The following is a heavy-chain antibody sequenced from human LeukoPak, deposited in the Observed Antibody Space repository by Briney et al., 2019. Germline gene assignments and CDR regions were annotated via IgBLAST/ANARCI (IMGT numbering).Heavy chain of an antibody. CDR3: AKDPSVVAVHFDY. D-gene: IGHD2-15*01. J-gene: IGHJ4*02. V-gene: IGHV3-30*02. Sequence: GGSLRLSCAASGFTFSSYGIHWVRQAPGKGLEWVAFTQYDGINKYYADSVKGRFTISRDNSKNTLYLQMNSLRVEDTAVYYCAKDPSVVAVHFDYWGQGTLVTVSS. CDR1: GFTFSSYG. CDR2: TQYDGINK.